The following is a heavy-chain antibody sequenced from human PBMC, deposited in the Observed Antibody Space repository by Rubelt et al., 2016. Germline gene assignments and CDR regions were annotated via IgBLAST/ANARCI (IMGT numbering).Heavy chain of an antibody. CDR3: ATRLPTDY. D-gene: IGHD2-15*01. J-gene: IGHJ4*02. CDR2: VYSCGRT. Sequence: QLQLQESGPGLVKPSETLSLTCTVSDGSVSSSTYCWGWVRQPPGKGLEWIGSVYSCGRTNYNPSLESRVTMLVDTSTNNFSLRRSSVTAADTAVYYCATRLPTDYWSQGTPVTV. CDR1: DGSVSSSTYC. V-gene: IGHV4-39*07.